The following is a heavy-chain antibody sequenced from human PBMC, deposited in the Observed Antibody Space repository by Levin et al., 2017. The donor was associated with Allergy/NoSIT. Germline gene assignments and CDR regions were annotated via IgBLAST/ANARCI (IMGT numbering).Heavy chain of an antibody. CDR3: EGMRHCSSTSCYVWGGVSY. D-gene: IGHD2-2*01. Sequence: GGSLRLSCAASGFTFSSYWMSWVRQAPGKGLEWVANIKQDGSEKYYVDSVKGRFTISRDNAKNSLYLQMNSLRAEDTAVYYCEGMRHCSSTSCYVWGGVSYWGQGTLVTVSS. J-gene: IGHJ4*02. V-gene: IGHV3-7*02. CDR2: IKQDGSEK. CDR1: GFTFSSYW.